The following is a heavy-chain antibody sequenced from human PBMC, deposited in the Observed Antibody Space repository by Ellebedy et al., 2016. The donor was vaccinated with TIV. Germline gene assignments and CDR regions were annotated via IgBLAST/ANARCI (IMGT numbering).Heavy chain of an antibody. J-gene: IGHJ3*02. D-gene: IGHD6-6*01. V-gene: IGHV3-53*01. Sequence: GGSLSLSXPTPGFTLASTPMIGFRQAPGKGLEWVSIIYSDGGTDYADSVKGRFTISRDNSKNTLFLQMSSLRAEDTAVYYCARESRRSRGAFDIWGQGTMVTVSS. CDR3: ARESRRSRGAFDI. CDR2: IYSDGGT. CDR1: GFTLASTP.